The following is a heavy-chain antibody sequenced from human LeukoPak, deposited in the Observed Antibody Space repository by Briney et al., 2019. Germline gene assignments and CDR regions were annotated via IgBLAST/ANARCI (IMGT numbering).Heavy chain of an antibody. J-gene: IGHJ4*02. CDR1: GFTFSSYG. CDR2: ISGSGGST. CDR3: AKVHIVVVPAAPHDY. D-gene: IGHD2-2*01. Sequence: GGSLRLSCAASGFTFSSYGMSWVRQAPGKGLEWVSAISGSGGSTYYADSVKGRFTISRDNSKNTLYLQMNSLRAEDTAVYYCAKVHIVVVPAAPHDYWGQGTLVTVSS. V-gene: IGHV3-23*01.